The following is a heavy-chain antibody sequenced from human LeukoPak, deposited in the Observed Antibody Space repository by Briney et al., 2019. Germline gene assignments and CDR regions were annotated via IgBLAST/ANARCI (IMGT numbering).Heavy chain of an antibody. J-gene: IGHJ4*02. V-gene: IGHV4-39*01. Sequence: SETLSLTCTVSGGSISSSSYYWGWIRQPPGKGLEWIGSIYYSGSTYYNPSLKSRVTISVDTSKNQFSLKLSSVTAADTAVYYCARLAAAYLIDYWGQGTLVTVSS. D-gene: IGHD6-25*01. CDR1: GGSISSSSYY. CDR3: ARLAAAYLIDY. CDR2: IYYSGST.